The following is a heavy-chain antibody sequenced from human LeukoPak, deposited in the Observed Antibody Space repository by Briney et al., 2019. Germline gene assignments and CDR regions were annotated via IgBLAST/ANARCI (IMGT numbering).Heavy chain of an antibody. CDR1: GFTFSSYA. CDR2: ISSNGGST. V-gene: IGHV3-64*01. D-gene: IGHD2-8*01. J-gene: IGHJ6*02. Sequence: PGGSLRLSCAASGFTFSSYAMHWVRQAPGKGLEYVSAISSNGGSTYYANSVKGRFTISRDNSKNTLYLQMGSLRAEDMAVYYCARDRSPSKLWYCTCGMDVWGQGTTVTVSS. CDR3: ARDRSPSKLWYCTCGMDV.